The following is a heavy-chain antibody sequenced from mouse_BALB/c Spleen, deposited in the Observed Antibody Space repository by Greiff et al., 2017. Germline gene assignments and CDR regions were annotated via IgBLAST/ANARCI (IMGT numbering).Heavy chain of an antibody. CDR3: ARSEVYYGFYAMDY. D-gene: IGHD2-1*01. V-gene: IGHV1-54*01. Sequence: QVQLQQSGAELVRPGTSVKVSCKASGYAFTNYLIEWVKQRPGQGLEWIGVINPGSGGTNYNEKFKGKATLTADKSSSTAYMQLSSLTSDDSAVYFCARSEVYYGFYAMDYWGQGTSVTVSS. CDR1: GYAFTNYL. J-gene: IGHJ4*01. CDR2: INPGSGGT.